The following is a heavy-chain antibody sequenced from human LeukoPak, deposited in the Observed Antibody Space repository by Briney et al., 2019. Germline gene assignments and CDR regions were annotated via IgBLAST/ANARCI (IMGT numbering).Heavy chain of an antibody. CDR3: GRQGYTASYYFLDY. CDR1: GGSINSYY. Sequence: SETLSLTCTVSGGSINSYYWGWVRQPAGKGLEWIGRIYTTGTTNYSPSLKGRLRMSVDTSNNQFSLNLTSLTAADTAVYYCGRQGYTASYYFLDYWSQGTLVTVSS. V-gene: IGHV4-4*07. CDR2: IYTTGTT. D-gene: IGHD1-26*01. J-gene: IGHJ4*02.